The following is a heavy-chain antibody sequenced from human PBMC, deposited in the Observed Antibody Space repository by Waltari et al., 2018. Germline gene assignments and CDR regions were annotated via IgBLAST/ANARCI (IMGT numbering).Heavy chain of an antibody. J-gene: IGHJ4*02. V-gene: IGHV3-74*01. CDR1: GFTFSDYW. Sequence: EVQLVEAGGDLVQPGGSLRLSCEASGFTFSDYWMHWVRQAPGKGLGWCSRINGDGYAITYADSVQGRFTISRDNTKNTLYLQLNSLRAEDTAVYYCARKGGRGYTYGPFYFDYWGRGTLVTVSS. CDR3: ARKGGRGYTYGPFYFDY. D-gene: IGHD5-18*01. CDR2: INGDGYAI.